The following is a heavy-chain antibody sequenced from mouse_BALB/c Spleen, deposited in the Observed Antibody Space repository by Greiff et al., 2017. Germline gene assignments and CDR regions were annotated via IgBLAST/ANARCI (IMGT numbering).Heavy chain of an antibody. J-gene: IGHJ4*01. CDR1: GFTFNTYA. D-gene: IGHD2-4*01. CDR2: IRSKSNNYAT. Sequence: GESGGGLVQPKGSLKLSCAASGFTFNTYAMNWVRQAPGKGLEWVARIRSKSNNYATYYADSVKDRFTISRDDSQSMLYLQMNNLKTEDTAMYYCVRHFHLYYDYAMDYWGQGTSVTVSS. CDR3: VRHFHLYYDYAMDY. V-gene: IGHV10-1*02.